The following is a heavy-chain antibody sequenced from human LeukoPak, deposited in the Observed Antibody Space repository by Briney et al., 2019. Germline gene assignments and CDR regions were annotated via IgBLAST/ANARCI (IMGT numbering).Heavy chain of an antibody. D-gene: IGHD5-18*01. CDR1: GYTFTSYY. CDR3: ARVRSYGFYYYMDV. CDR2: MNPNSGNT. Sequence: ASVKVSCKASGYTFTSYYMHWVRQAPGQGLEWMGWMNPNSGNTGYAQKFQGRVTITRNTSISTAYMELSSLRSEDTAVYYCARVRSYGFYYYMDVWGKGTTVTVSS. J-gene: IGHJ6*03. V-gene: IGHV1-8*03.